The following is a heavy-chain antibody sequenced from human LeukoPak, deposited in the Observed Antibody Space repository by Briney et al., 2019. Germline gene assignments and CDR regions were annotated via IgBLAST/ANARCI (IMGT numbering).Heavy chain of an antibody. J-gene: IGHJ6*03. V-gene: IGHV3-30*02. D-gene: IGHD6-19*01. Sequence: PGGSLRLSCAASGFTFSSYDIHWVRQAPGKGLEWVAFIRYDGSNKYYADSVKGRFAISRDNPKNTLYLHMNSLRAVDPAVYYCVNGSKAVLFTRDHYMDVWGKGNTVTISS. CDR2: IRYDGSNK. CDR3: VNGSKAVLFTRDHYMDV. CDR1: GFTFSSYD.